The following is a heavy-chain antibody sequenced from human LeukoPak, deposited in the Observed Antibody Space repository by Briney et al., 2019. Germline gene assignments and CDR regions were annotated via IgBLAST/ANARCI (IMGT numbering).Heavy chain of an antibody. J-gene: IGHJ4*02. D-gene: IGHD2-15*01. CDR2: INHSGST. Sequence: LETLSLTCAVYGGSFSGYYWSWIRQPPGKGLEWIGEINHSGSTNYNPSLKSRVTISVDTSKNQFSLKLSSVTAADTAVYYCARGSGSSNPIDYWGQGTLVTVSS. CDR1: GGSFSGYY. CDR3: ARGSGSSNPIDY. V-gene: IGHV4-34*01.